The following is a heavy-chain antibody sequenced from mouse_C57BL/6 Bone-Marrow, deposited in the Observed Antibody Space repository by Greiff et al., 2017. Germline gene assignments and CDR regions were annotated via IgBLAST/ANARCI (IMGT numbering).Heavy chain of an antibody. J-gene: IGHJ3*01. Sequence: EVQLVESGGGLVQPGGSLKLSCAASGFTFSDYYMYWVRQTPEKRLEWVAYISNGGGSTYYPDTVKGRFTISRDNAKNTLYLQMSRLKSEDTAMYYCASHIYYEYDDWFAYWGQGTLVTVSA. CDR3: ASHIYYEYDDWFAY. CDR1: GFTFSDYY. D-gene: IGHD2-4*01. V-gene: IGHV5-12*01. CDR2: ISNGGGST.